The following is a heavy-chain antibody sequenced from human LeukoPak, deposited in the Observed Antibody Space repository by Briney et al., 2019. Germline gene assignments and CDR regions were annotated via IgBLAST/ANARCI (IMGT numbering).Heavy chain of an antibody. V-gene: IGHV3-21*01. CDR1: GFTFSGYS. J-gene: IGHJ4*02. CDR2: ISSSSSYI. Sequence: KAGGSLRLSCAASGFTFSGYSMNWVRQAPGKGLEWVSSISSSSSYIYYADSVKGRFTISRDNAKNSLYLQMNSLRAEDTAVYYCARAGALRYFDWLPDYWGQGTLVTVSS. D-gene: IGHD3-9*01. CDR3: ARAGALRYFDWLPDY.